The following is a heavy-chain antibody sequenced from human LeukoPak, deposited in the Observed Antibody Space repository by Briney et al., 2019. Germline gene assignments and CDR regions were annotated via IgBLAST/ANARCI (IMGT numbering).Heavy chain of an antibody. Sequence: PGGSVRLSCAASGFTHSSYAMSWVRQAPGKGREWVSDISGCGCKIHYGDSVKGRHTLSRDISKNTLSLHINSLRAEDTAVYYFAKDRAWRSEYYFDYWGQGALVTVSS. CDR3: AKDRAWRSEYYFDY. CDR1: GFTHSSYA. V-gene: IGHV3-23*01. J-gene: IGHJ4*02. CDR2: ISGCGCKI.